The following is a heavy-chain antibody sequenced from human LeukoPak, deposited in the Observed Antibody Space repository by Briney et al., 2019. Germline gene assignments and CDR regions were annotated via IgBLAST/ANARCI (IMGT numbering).Heavy chain of an antibody. Sequence: SGGSLRLSCAASGFTFSSYAMHWVRQAPGKGLEWVAVISYDGSNKYYADSVKGRFTISRDNSKNTLYLQMNSLRAEDTAVYYCARGANYYGSGSYSNWFDPWGQGTLVTVSS. CDR1: GFTFSSYA. V-gene: IGHV3-30-3*01. CDR3: ARGANYYGSGSYSNWFDP. CDR2: ISYDGSNK. J-gene: IGHJ5*02. D-gene: IGHD3-10*01.